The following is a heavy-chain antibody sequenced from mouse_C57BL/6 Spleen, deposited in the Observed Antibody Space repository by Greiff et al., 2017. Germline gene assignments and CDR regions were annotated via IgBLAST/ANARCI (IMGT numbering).Heavy chain of an antibody. J-gene: IGHJ1*03. CDR3: ARQDLYYDYDEGYFDV. V-gene: IGHV5-6*01. Sequence: EVKLMESGGDLVKPGGSLKLSCAASGFTFSSYGMSWVRQTPDKRLEWVATVSSGGSYTYYPDSVKGRFTISRDNAKNTLYLQMSSLKSEDTAMLYCARQDLYYDYDEGYFDVWGTGTTVTVSA. CDR1: GFTFSSYG. CDR2: VSSGGSYT. D-gene: IGHD2-4*01.